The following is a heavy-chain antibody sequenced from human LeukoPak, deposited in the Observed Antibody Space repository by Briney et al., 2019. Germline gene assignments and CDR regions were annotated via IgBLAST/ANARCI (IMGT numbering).Heavy chain of an antibody. D-gene: IGHD6-19*01. Sequence: GGSLRLSCATSGFSFSSYAMSWVRQAPGKGLEWVSAISGSGGSTYYADSVKGRFTISRDNSKNTLYLQMNSLRAEDTAVYYCAKNLQQLWLADYWGQGTLVTVSS. CDR2: ISGSGGST. CDR3: AKNLQQLWLADY. J-gene: IGHJ4*02. V-gene: IGHV3-23*01. CDR1: GFSFSSYA.